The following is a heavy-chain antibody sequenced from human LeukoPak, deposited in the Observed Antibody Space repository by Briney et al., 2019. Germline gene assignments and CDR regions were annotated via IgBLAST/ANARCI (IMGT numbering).Heavy chain of an antibody. D-gene: IGHD4-17*01. Sequence: PSETLSLTCTVSGGSISSSTYYCGWIRQPPGKGLEWIGSIYYSGGAYYSPSLKSRVTISVDTSKNHFSLKLSSVTAADTAVYYCARRSTVSYAFDIWGQGTMVTVSS. CDR2: IYYSGGA. CDR3: ARRSTVSYAFDI. V-gene: IGHV4-39*02. CDR1: GGSISSSTYY. J-gene: IGHJ3*02.